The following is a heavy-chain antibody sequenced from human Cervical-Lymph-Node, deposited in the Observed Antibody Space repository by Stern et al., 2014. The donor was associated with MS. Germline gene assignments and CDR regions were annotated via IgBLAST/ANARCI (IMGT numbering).Heavy chain of an antibody. CDR2: LYYSGTT. D-gene: IGHD3-22*01. J-gene: IGHJ6*02. Sequence: VQLVESGPGLVKPSQTLSLTCTVSGGSISSDNYYWTWIRQHPGKGLEWIGHLYYSGTTYYNPSLKSRVSITIDTSHHPLSLRMSSVTAADTAVYYCAKDHFTTSLDVWGHGTTVTVS. CDR3: AKDHFTTSLDV. V-gene: IGHV4-31*03. CDR1: GGSISSDNYY.